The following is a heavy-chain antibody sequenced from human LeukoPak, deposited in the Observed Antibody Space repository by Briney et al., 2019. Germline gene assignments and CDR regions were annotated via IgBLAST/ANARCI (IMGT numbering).Heavy chain of an antibody. J-gene: IGHJ4*02. CDR2: IFYSGST. V-gene: IGHV4-31*03. D-gene: IGHD7-27*01. CDR3: AISGVPEIDY. CDR1: GGSIDKGGYF. Sequence: PSETLSLTCTVSGGSIDKGGYFWSWIRQHPGKGLEWIGYIFYSGSTYYNPSLMSRLTISIDASKNQFSLRLSSVTAADTAVYYCAISGVPEIDYWGQGTLVTVSS.